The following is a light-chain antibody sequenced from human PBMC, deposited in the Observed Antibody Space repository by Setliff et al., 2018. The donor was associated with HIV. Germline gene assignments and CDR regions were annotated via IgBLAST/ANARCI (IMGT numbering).Light chain of an antibody. Sequence: QSALAQPRSVSGSPGQSVTLSCTGSSSDVGAYNYVSWYQQHPGKAPKLMIYDVSNRPSGVSNRFSGSKSGNTASLTISGLQAEDEADYYCSSYTSSSTLNYIFGTGTKVTVL. CDR2: DVS. V-gene: IGLV2-14*03. CDR3: SSYTSSSTLNYI. CDR1: SSDVGAYNY. J-gene: IGLJ1*01.